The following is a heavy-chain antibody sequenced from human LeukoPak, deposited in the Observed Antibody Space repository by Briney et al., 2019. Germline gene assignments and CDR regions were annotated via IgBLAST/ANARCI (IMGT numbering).Heavy chain of an antibody. CDR3: AKGSFITMTAALIDPFDY. J-gene: IGHJ4*02. CDR1: GFTFSTYA. V-gene: IGHV3-23*01. Sequence: GGSLRLSCAASGFTFSTYAMSWVRQAPGKGLEWVSAISGTGSSTYYADSVKGRFTISRDNSKNMLNLQMNSLRAEDTAVYYCAKGSFITMTAALIDPFDYWGQGTLVTVSS. D-gene: IGHD3-22*01. CDR2: ISGTGSST.